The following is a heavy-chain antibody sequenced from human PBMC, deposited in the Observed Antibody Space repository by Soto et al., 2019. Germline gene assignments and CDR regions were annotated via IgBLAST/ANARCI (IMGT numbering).Heavy chain of an antibody. J-gene: IGHJ5*02. CDR2: IYYSGST. Sequence: SETLSLTCTVSGGSISSSSYYWGWTRQPPGKGLEWIGSIYYSGSTYYNPSLKSRVTISVDTSKNQFSLKLSSVTAADTAVYYCARLTYYYDSSGYYGGWFDPWGQGTLVTVSS. D-gene: IGHD3-22*01. CDR3: ARLTYYYDSSGYYGGWFDP. V-gene: IGHV4-39*01. CDR1: GGSISSSSYY.